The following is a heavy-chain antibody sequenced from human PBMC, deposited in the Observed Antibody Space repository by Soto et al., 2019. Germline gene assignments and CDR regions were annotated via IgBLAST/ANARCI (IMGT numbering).Heavy chain of an antibody. CDR2: IRSKAYGGTT. CDR1: GFTFGDYA. Sequence: PGGSLRLSCTASGFTFGDYAMSWFRQAPGKGLEWVGFIRSKAYGGTTEYAASVKGRFTISRDDSKSIAYLQMNSLKTEDTAVYYCTIDNMGQWLDYYYGMDVWGQGTTVTVSS. V-gene: IGHV3-49*03. CDR3: TIDNMGQWLDYYYGMDV. J-gene: IGHJ6*02. D-gene: IGHD6-19*01.